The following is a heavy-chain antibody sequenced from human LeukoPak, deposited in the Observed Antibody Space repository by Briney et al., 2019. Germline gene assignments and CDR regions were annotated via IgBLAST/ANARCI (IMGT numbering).Heavy chain of an antibody. Sequence: GGSLRLSCAASGFTFSTYWMNWFRQTPGKGLEWVAAISYDGSNKYYADSVKDRFTISRDNSKNTLYLHMDSLSVADTTVHYCARGRKPSGYYYYMDVWGKGTTVTV. CDR3: ARGRKPSGYYYYMDV. J-gene: IGHJ6*03. CDR2: ISYDGSNK. CDR1: GFTFSTYW. V-gene: IGHV3-30*03.